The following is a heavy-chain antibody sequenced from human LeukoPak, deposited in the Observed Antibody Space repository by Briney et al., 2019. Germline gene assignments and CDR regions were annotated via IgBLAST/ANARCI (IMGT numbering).Heavy chain of an antibody. CDR2: IYYSGST. V-gene: IGHV4-59*01. J-gene: IGHJ6*02. D-gene: IGHD5-18*01. Sequence: SETLSLTCTVSGGSISSYYWSWIRQPPGKGLEWMGYIYYSGSTNYNPSLKSRVTISVDTSKNQFSLKLSSVTAADTAVYYCARDLRYSYGYYYGMDVWGQGTTVTVSS. CDR3: ARDLRYSYGYYYGMDV. CDR1: GGSISSYY.